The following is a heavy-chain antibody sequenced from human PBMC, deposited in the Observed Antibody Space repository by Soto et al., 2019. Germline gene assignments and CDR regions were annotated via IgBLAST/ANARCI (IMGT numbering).Heavy chain of an antibody. J-gene: IGHJ3*02. CDR1: GYTFSTHG. D-gene: IGHD6-25*01. CDR2: IIPIFGAA. Sequence: ASVKVSCKSSGYTFSTHGIGWVRQAPGQGLEWMGGIIPIFGAANYAQKFQGRVTITADESTSTAYMELSSLRSEDTAVYYCASPSYSSGGAFDIWGQGTMVTVSS. CDR3: ASPSYSSGGAFDI. V-gene: IGHV1-69*13.